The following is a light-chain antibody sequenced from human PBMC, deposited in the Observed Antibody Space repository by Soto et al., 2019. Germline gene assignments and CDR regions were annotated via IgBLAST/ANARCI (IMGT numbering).Light chain of an antibody. CDR1: QGIKND. J-gene: IGKJ1*01. CDR2: AAS. CDR3: QQNYSYPLT. V-gene: IGKV1-6*01. Sequence: AIQMTQSPSSLSASVGDRVTITCRASQGIKNDLGWYQQKPGKAPKLLIYAASSLQSGVPSRFSGSVSGTDFTLTISSLQPEDFANYYCQQNYSYPLTFGQGTKVEIK.